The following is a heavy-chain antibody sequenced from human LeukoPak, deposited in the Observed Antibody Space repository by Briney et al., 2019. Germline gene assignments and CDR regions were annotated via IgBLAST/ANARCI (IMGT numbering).Heavy chain of an antibody. CDR1: EFTFSSYW. J-gene: IGHJ4*02. D-gene: IGHD6-13*01. CDR2: IKQDGSEK. V-gene: IGHV3-7*01. CDR3: ARERGGGEVQQLTLDY. Sequence: PGGSLRLSCAASEFTFSSYWMSWVRQAPGKGLEWVANIKQDGSEKYYVDSVRGRFTISRDNAKNSLYLQMNSLRVEDTAVYYCARERGGGEVQQLTLDYWGQGALVAVSS.